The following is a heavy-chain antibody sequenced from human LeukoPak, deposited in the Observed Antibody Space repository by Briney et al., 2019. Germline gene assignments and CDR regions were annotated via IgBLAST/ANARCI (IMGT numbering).Heavy chain of an antibody. J-gene: IGHJ4*02. CDR1: GDSITSGGYY. CDR3: ARALNPVTTRFPLIIGVLYYFDY. V-gene: IGHV4-38-2*01. Sequence: KTSETLSLTCVVSGDSITSGGYYWGWIRQPPGKGLEWIGSIYHSGSTYYNPSLKSRVTISIDTSKNQFSLKLNSVTAADTAVYYCARALNPVTTRFPLIIGVLYYFDYWGQRTLVTVSS. CDR2: IYHSGST. D-gene: IGHD4-17*01.